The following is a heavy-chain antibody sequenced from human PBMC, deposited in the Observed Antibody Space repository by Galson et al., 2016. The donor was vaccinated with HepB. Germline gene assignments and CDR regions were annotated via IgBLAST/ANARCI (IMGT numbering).Heavy chain of an antibody. J-gene: IGHJ4*02. D-gene: IGHD6-19*01. CDR2: INPNDGNT. Sequence: SVKVSCKASGYTFRSYYIHWVRQAPGQGLEWMGMINPNDGNTNYAQKFQGRITMTRDTSTSTVYMELSSLRSEDTAVYYCARRGLAVRGFDFWGQGTLVIVSS. CDR1: GYTFRSYY. V-gene: IGHV1-46*01. CDR3: ARRGLAVRGFDF.